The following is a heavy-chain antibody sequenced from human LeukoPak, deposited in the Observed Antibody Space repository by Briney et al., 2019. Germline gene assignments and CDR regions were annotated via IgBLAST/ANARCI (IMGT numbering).Heavy chain of an antibody. CDR2: IIPIFGTA. D-gene: IGHD2-2*01. V-gene: IGHV1-69*13. Sequence: GASVKVSCKASGGTFSSYAISWVRQAPGQGLEWMGGIIPIFGTANYAQKFQGRVTITADESTSTAYMELSSLRSEDTAVYYCARVGEGDIVVVPAASPRYYYYYGMDVWGQGTTVTASS. J-gene: IGHJ6*02. CDR1: GGTFSSYA. CDR3: ARVGEGDIVVVPAASPRYYYYYGMDV.